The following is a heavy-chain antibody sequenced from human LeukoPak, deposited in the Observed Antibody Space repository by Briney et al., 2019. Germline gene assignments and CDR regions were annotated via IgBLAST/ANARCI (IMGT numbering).Heavy chain of an antibody. V-gene: IGHV3-30*04. CDR2: ISYDGSNK. J-gene: IGHJ6*02. D-gene: IGHD6-13*01. Sequence: PGGSLRLSCAASGFTFSSYAMHWVRQAPGKGLEWVAVISYDGSNKYYADSVKGRFTISRDNAKNSLYLQMNSLRAEDTAVYYCAREGSSSWYYYYGMDVWGQGTTVTVSS. CDR1: GFTFSSYA. CDR3: AREGSSSWYYYYGMDV.